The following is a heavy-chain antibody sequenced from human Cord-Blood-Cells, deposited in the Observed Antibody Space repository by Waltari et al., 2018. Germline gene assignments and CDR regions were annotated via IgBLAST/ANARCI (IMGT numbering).Heavy chain of an antibody. Sequence: QVQLVQSGAEVKKPGASVKVSCKASGYTFTSYAMHWVRQAPGQRLEWMGWINAGNGNTKYSQKFQGRVTITRDTSASTAYMELSSLRSEDTAVYYCARGDCSSTSCYSHFDYWGQGTLVTVSS. J-gene: IGHJ4*02. V-gene: IGHV1-3*01. D-gene: IGHD2-2*02. CDR2: INAGNGNT. CDR1: GYTFTSYA. CDR3: ARGDCSSTSCYSHFDY.